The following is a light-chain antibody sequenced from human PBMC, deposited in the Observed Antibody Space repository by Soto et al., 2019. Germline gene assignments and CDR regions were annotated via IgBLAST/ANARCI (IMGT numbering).Light chain of an antibody. CDR3: QQRYNGPNT. J-gene: IGKJ2*01. CDR1: QSVATY. Sequence: EIVLTQSPATLSLSPGERATLSCSASQSVATYLAWYQHNPGQAPRLLIYDASNRATGIPARFSGSGSGTNFTLTISSPEPEDFAVYYCQQRYNGPNTFGQGTKLEIK. CDR2: DAS. V-gene: IGKV3-11*01.